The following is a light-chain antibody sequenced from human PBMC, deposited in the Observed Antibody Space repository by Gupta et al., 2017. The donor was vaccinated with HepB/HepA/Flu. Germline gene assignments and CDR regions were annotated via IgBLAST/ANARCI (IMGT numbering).Light chain of an antibody. CDR3: QQTYSPPFT. Sequence: TPSPSSLSASVGDRITITCRASQTISRYLNWYQHKPGKAPNLLIYAASNLERGVPSRFSGSGSGTDFSVTISSLQPEDFGSYYCQQTYSPPFTFGPGTEVEIK. CDR1: QTISRY. V-gene: IGKV1-39*01. CDR2: AAS. J-gene: IGKJ3*01.